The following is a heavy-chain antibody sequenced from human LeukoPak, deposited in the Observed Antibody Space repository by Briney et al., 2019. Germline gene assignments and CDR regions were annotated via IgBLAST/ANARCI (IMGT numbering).Heavy chain of an antibody. CDR1: GFTFSSYG. CDR3: AKSIDYYDSSDAFDI. V-gene: IGHV3-23*01. Sequence: QSGGSLGLSCAASGFTFSSYGMSWVRQAPGKGLEWVSAISGSGGSTYYVDSVKGRFTISRDNSKNTLYLQMNSLRAEDTAVYYCAKSIDYYDSSDAFDIWGQGTMVTVSS. J-gene: IGHJ3*02. D-gene: IGHD3-22*01. CDR2: ISGSGGST.